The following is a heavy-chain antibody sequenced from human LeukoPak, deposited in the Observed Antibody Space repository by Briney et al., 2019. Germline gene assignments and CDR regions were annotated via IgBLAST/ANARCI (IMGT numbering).Heavy chain of an antibody. CDR1: GGSISSSSYY. J-gene: IGHJ5*02. Sequence: SETLSLTCTVSGGSISSSSYYWGWIRQPPGKGLEWIGSIYYSGSTYYNPSLKSRVTISVDTSKNQFSLKLSSVTAADTAVYYCARLRITMIVVVTYPWGQGTLVTVSS. CDR3: ARLRITMIVVVTYP. D-gene: IGHD3-22*01. CDR2: IYYSGST. V-gene: IGHV4-39*01.